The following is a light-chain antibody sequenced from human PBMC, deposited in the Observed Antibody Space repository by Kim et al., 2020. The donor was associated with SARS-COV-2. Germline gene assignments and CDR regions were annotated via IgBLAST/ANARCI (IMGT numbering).Light chain of an antibody. Sequence: GQKVTISCTGDNSNIGAGYDVHWYVQLPGAAPKLLIYSNNNRPSGVPARFSGSKSGSSASLAITGLQPEDEADYYCQSFDTRLSEVFGGGTQLTVL. CDR1: NSNIGAGYD. CDR2: SNN. V-gene: IGLV1-40*01. CDR3: QSFDTRLSEV. J-gene: IGLJ2*01.